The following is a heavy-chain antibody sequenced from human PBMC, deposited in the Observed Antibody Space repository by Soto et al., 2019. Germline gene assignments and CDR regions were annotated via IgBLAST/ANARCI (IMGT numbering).Heavy chain of an antibody. D-gene: IGHD6-13*01. V-gene: IGHV3-11*05. CDR3: ARGRGAAADYFDF. Sequence: QVQLVESGGGLVKPGGYLRLSCAVSGFTFSDYYMTWIRQAPGQGLEWVSYISSSTSHTNYADSVKGRFTISRDNAKNSLFLQMNRLRAEDTAVYYSARGRGAAADYFDFWGQGTLVTVSS. CDR1: GFTFSDYY. CDR2: ISSSTSHT. J-gene: IGHJ4*02.